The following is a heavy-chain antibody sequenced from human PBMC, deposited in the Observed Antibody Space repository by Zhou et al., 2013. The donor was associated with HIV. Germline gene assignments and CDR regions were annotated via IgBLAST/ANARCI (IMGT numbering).Heavy chain of an antibody. CDR2: IIPIFGTA. CDR3: AFTGVVTPAHYYYYYYMDV. CDR1: GGTFSSYA. V-gene: IGHV1-69*05. J-gene: IGHJ6*03. Sequence: QVQLVQSGAEVKKPGSSVKVSCKASGGTFSSYAISWVRQAPGQGLEWMGGIIPIFGTANYAQKFQGRVTITTDESTSTAYMELSSLRSEDTAVYYCAFTGVVTPAHYYYYYYMDVWGKGTTVTVSS. D-gene: IGHD3-3*01.